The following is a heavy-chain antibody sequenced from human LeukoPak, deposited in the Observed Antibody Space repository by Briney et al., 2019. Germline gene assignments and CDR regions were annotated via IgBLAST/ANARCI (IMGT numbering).Heavy chain of an antibody. CDR3: ARVPSQAVVYYGMDV. D-gene: IGHD2-15*01. V-gene: IGHV4-34*01. J-gene: IGHJ6*02. CDR1: GGSFSGYY. CDR2: INHSGST. Sequence: KPSETLSLTCAVYGGSFSGYYWSWIRQPPGKGLEWIGEINHSGSTNYNPSLKSRVIISVDTSKNQFSLKLSSVTAADTAVYYCARVPSQAVVYYGMDVWGQGTTVTVSS.